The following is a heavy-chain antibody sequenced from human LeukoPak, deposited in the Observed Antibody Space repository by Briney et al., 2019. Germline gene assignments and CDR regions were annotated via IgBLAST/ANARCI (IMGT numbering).Heavy chain of an antibody. V-gene: IGHV1-69*06. D-gene: IGHD4-17*01. CDR2: IIPIFDTP. Sequence: SVKVSCKASGGTFSNYAISWVRQAPGQGLEWMGGIIPIFDTPNFAQKFQGRVTITADKSTSTAYMELSRLRSEDTAVYYCARAVQVTTGGLFDYWGQGTLVTVSS. J-gene: IGHJ4*02. CDR3: ARAVQVTTGGLFDY. CDR1: GGTFSNYA.